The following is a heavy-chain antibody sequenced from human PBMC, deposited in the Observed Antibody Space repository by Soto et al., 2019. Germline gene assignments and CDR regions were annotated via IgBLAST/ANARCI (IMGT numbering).Heavy chain of an antibody. D-gene: IGHD3-10*01. CDR1: GFTFSSYS. V-gene: IGHV3-21*01. J-gene: IGHJ6*02. CDR2: ISSSSSYI. Sequence: EVQLVESGGGLVKPGGSLRLSCAASGFTFSSYSMNWVRQAPGKGLEWVSSISSSSSYIYYSDSVKGRFTISRDNAKNSLYLQMNSLRADDTAVYYCARSTMDSYYYYGMDVWGQGTTVTVSS. CDR3: ARSTMDSYYYYGMDV.